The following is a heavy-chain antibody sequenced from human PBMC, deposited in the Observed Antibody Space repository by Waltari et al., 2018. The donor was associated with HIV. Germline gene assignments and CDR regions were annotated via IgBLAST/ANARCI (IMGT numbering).Heavy chain of an antibody. CDR1: GGSISSGGYY. CDR3: ARDHATIFGGGGRDYGMDV. V-gene: IGHV4-31*03. J-gene: IGHJ6*02. CDR2: IDYSGST. Sequence: QVQLQESGPGLVKPSQTLSLTCTVSGGSISSGGYYWSWIRQHPGKGLEWIGYIDYSGSTYDNPSLKSRVTISVDTSKNQFSLKLSSVTAADTAVYYCARDHATIFGGGGRDYGMDVWGQGTTVTVSS. D-gene: IGHD3-3*01.